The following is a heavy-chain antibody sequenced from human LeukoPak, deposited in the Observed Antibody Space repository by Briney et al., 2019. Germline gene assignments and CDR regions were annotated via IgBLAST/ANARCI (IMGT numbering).Heavy chain of an antibody. CDR1: GYTFNNNY. D-gene: IGHD4-17*01. Sequence: GESLKISCKASGYTFNNNYIAWVRQVSGKGLEWMGIIYPGDSDTRYSPSFQGHVTISADESISTAYLQWSSATATDSAMYYCVRGNQKYGDYVRDWGQGTLVTISS. CDR2: IYPGDSDT. J-gene: IGHJ4*02. V-gene: IGHV5-51*01. CDR3: VRGNQKYGDYVRD.